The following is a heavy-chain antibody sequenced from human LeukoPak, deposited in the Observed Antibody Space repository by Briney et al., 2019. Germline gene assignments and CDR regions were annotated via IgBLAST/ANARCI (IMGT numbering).Heavy chain of an antibody. CDR1: GFTFSSHW. CDR2: IQPDGSEQ. J-gene: IGHJ4*02. CDR3: AKDGGYSYGDDY. Sequence: GGSLRLSCAASGFTFSSHWMSWVRQAPGKGLEWVGNIQPDGSEQYPVDSVKGRFTISRDNARNSMFLQMNSLRVEDTAVYYCAKDGGYSYGDDYWGQGTLVTVSS. D-gene: IGHD5-18*01. V-gene: IGHV3-7*03.